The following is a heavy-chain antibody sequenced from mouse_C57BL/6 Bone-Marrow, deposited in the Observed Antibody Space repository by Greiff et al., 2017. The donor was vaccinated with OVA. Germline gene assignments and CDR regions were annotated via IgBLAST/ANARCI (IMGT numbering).Heavy chain of an antibody. J-gene: IGHJ2*01. D-gene: IGHD1-1*01. Sequence: EVNVVESGGGLVQPGGSLSLSCAASGFTFTDYYMSWVRQPPGKALEWLGFIRNKANGYTTEYSASVKGRFTISRDTSQSILYLQMNALRAEDSATYYCARSPHYYGSSLDYWGQGTTLTVSS. CDR1: GFTFTDYY. CDR2: IRNKANGYTT. CDR3: ARSPHYYGSSLDY. V-gene: IGHV7-3*01.